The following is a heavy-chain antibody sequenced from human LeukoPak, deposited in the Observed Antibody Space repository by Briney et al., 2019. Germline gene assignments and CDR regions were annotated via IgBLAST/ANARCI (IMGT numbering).Heavy chain of an antibody. CDR3: ARANMDDRSGWYRFDY. D-gene: IGHD6-19*01. J-gene: IGHJ4*02. CDR2: INPNSGGT. V-gene: IGHV1-2*02. CDR1: GYTFTGYY. Sequence: ASVKVSCKASGYTFTGYYMHWVRQAPGQELEWMGWINPNSGGTNYAQKFQGRVTMTRDTSISTAYMELSRLRSDDTAVYYCARANMDDRSGWYRFDYWGQGTLVTVSS.